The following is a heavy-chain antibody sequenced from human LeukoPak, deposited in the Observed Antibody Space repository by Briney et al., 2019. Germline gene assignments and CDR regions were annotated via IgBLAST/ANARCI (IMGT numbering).Heavy chain of an antibody. CDR2: ISSSSATI. D-gene: IGHD6-19*01. Sequence: PGGSLRLSCEGSGLSFSAYNMNWVRQAPGGGRESISYISSSSATIFYEASVKGRFTISRDNAKNSLYLQMNSLRVEDTAVYYCAKDATHISMKEVAGGYLDLWGRGTLVIVSS. CDR3: AKDATHISMKEVAGGYLDL. CDR1: GLSFSAYN. V-gene: IGHV3-48*01. J-gene: IGHJ2*01.